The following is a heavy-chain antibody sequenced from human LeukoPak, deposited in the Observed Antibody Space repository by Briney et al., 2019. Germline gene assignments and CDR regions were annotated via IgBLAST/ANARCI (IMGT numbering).Heavy chain of an antibody. J-gene: IGHJ4*02. CDR1: GFSLSAYG. V-gene: IGHV3-33*01. CDR3: ARSQSSSLIDY. CDR2: IWYDGTSK. D-gene: IGHD6-13*01. Sequence: PGRSLRLSCAASGFSLSAYGVHWVRQAPGKGLEWVAVIWYDGTSKDYADSVKGRFTFSRDNSKNTLYLQMNSLTAEDTAVYYCARSQSSSLIDYWGQGTLVTVSS.